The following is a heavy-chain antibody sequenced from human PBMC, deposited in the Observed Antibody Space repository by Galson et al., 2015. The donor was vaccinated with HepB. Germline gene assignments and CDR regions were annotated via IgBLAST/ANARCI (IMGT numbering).Heavy chain of an antibody. CDR2: INHSGRT. D-gene: IGHD2-15*01. Sequence: ETLSLTCAVYNESFSSYNWSWIRQPPGKGLEWIGKINHSGRTNYTPSLKSRVIISIDTSKNQFSLKLSSVTAADTAVYYCARDKNIVVSGLYGMDVWGQGTTVTVSS. V-gene: IGHV4-34*01. J-gene: IGHJ6*02. CDR3: ARDKNIVVSGLYGMDV. CDR1: NESFSSYN.